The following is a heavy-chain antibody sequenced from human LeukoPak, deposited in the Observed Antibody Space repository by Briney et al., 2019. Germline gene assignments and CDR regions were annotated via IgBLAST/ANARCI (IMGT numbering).Heavy chain of an antibody. CDR1: GFTFSDRY. D-gene: IGHD3-22*01. CDR3: TRSSDSSGYRAFDI. J-gene: IGHJ3*02. Sequence: GGSLRLSCAASGFTFSDRYMDWVRQAPGKGLEWVARTRNKANSYTTEYAASVKGRFTISRDVSKNSLYLQMNSLKTEDTAVYYCTRSSDSSGYRAFDIWGQRTMVTVSS. V-gene: IGHV3-72*01. CDR2: TRNKANSYTT.